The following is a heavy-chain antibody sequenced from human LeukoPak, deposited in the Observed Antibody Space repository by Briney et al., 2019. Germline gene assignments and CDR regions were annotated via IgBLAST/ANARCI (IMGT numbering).Heavy chain of an antibody. CDR1: GFTFSSYS. V-gene: IGHV3-48*01. Sequence: PGGSLRLSCAASGFTFSSYSMNWVRQAPGKGLEWVSYISSIISTIYYADSVKGRFTISRDNAKNSLYLQMNSLRAEDTAVYYCARDEVYYYDSSGYRYTYFDYWGQGTLVTVSS. CDR2: ISSIISTI. D-gene: IGHD3-22*01. CDR3: ARDEVYYYDSSGYRYTYFDY. J-gene: IGHJ4*02.